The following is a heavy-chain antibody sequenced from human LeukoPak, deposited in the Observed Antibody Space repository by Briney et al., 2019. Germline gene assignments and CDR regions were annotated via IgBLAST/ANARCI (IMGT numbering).Heavy chain of an antibody. D-gene: IGHD3-10*01. CDR3: ARDPVVRRGYYGSGSLDY. Sequence: SETLSLTCTVSGYSISSGYYWGWIRQPPGKGLEWIGSIYHSGSTYYNPSLKSRVTISVDTSKNQFSLKLSSVTAADTAVYYCARDPVVRRGYYGSGSLDYWGQGTLVTVSS. V-gene: IGHV4-38-2*02. CDR2: IYHSGST. CDR1: GYSISSGYY. J-gene: IGHJ4*02.